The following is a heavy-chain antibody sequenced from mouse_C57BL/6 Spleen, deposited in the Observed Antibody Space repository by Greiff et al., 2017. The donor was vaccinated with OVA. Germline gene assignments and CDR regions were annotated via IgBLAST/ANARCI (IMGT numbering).Heavy chain of an antibody. CDR1: GYSITSGYY. D-gene: IGHD1-1*01. J-gene: IGHJ1*03. CDR2: ISYDGSN. Sequence: EVKLVESGPGLVKPSQSLSLTCSVTGYSITSGYYWNWIRQFPGNKLEWMGYISYDGSNNYNPSLKNRISITRDTSKNQFFLKLNSVTTEDTATYYCARGPYYGSSPHWYFDVWGTGTTVTVSS. V-gene: IGHV3-6*01. CDR3: ARGPYYGSSPHWYFDV.